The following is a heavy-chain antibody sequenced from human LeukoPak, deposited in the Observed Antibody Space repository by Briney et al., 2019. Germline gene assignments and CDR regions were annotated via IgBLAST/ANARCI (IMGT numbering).Heavy chain of an antibody. CDR3: AREDYCSGGSCPNWFDP. CDR2: IYYSGST. J-gene: IGHJ5*02. Sequence: RASETLSLTCTVSGGSISSSSYYWGWIRQPPGKGLEWIGSIYYSGSTYYNPSLKSRVTISVDTSKNQFSLKLSSVTAADTAVYYCAREDYCSGGSCPNWFDPWGQGTLVTVSS. D-gene: IGHD2-15*01. V-gene: IGHV4-39*07. CDR1: GGSISSSSYY.